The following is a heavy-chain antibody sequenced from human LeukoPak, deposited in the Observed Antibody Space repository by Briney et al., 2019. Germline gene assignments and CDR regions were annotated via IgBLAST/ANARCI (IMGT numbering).Heavy chain of an antibody. CDR1: GGSISSYY. CDR3: ARDTAMVRGDYYFDY. Sequence: SETLSLTCTVSGGSISSYYWSWIRQPPGKGLEWIGYIYYSGSTNYNPSLKSRVTISVDTSKNQFSLKLSSVTAADTAVYYCARDTAMVRGDYYFDYWGQGTLVTVSS. J-gene: IGHJ4*02. CDR2: IYYSGST. D-gene: IGHD3-10*01. V-gene: IGHV4-59*01.